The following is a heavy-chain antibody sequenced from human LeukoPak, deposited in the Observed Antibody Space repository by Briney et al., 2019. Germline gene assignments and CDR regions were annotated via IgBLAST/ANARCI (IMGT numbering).Heavy chain of an antibody. CDR3: TRLGGGYSYAIQGDIDY. Sequence: PGGSLRLSCAASGFTFSGSAMHWDRQASGKGLEWVGRIRSKANSYATAYAASVKGRFTISRDDSKNTAYLQMNSLKTEDTAVYYCTRLGGGYSYAIQGDIDYWGQGTLVTVSS. J-gene: IGHJ4*02. D-gene: IGHD5-18*01. CDR2: IRSKANSYAT. CDR1: GFTFSGSA. V-gene: IGHV3-73*01.